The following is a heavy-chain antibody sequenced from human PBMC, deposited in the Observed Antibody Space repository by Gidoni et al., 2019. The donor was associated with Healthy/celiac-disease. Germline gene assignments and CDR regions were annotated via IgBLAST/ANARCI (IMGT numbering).Heavy chain of an antibody. J-gene: IGHJ6*03. Sequence: EVKLVESGGGLVKPGGSLSLSWAASGFTFSSVSMNWVRQAPGKGLDWVSSISSCISYIYYADSVKGRFTISRDNAKNSLYLQMNRLRAEDTAVYYCARVLVDTAMVTEGTYYYYYMDVWGKGTTVTVSS. CDR2: ISSCISYI. V-gene: IGHV3-21*01. D-gene: IGHD5-18*01. CDR1: GFTFSSVS. CDR3: ARVLVDTAMVTEGTYYYYYMDV.